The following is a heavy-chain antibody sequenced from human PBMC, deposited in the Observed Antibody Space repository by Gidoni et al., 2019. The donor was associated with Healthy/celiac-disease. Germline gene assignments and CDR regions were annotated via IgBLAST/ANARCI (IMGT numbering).Heavy chain of an antibody. J-gene: IGHJ3*02. CDR1: GITFSDDY. CDR2: ISSSGSTI. Sequence: QVQLVDSGGGLVKLGGSMSLSCAASGITFSDDYISWIRQAPGKWLGWVSYISSSGSTIYYADSVKGRFTISRDNAKNSLYLQMNSLRAEDTAVYYCASPNAFDIWGQGTMVTVSS. V-gene: IGHV3-11*01. CDR3: ASPNAFDI.